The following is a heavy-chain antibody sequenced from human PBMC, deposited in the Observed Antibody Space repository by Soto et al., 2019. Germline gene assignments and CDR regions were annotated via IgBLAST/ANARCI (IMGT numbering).Heavy chain of an antibody. D-gene: IGHD2-2*01. Sequence: GSLRLSCAASGFTFSSYWMSWVRQAPGKGLEWVANIKQDGSEKYYVDSVKGRFTISRDNAKNSLYLQMNSLRAEETAVYYCAGEYCISTSCYAGWFDPWGQGTLVTVSS. CDR2: IKQDGSEK. V-gene: IGHV3-7*01. CDR3: AGEYCISTSCYAGWFDP. J-gene: IGHJ5*02. CDR1: GFTFSSYW.